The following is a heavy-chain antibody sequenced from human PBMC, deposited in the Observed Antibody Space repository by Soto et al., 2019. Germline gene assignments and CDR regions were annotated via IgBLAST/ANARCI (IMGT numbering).Heavy chain of an antibody. J-gene: IGHJ6*02. D-gene: IGHD3-3*01. Sequence: SDTLSLTCAVYCGSFSSYYWSFIRQPPWKGPERIEQINHSGTTNYNPSLKSRVTISVDTSNNQFSLKLSSVPAADTAVYYSARFKFFGVALYYGMDVSGQGTTLT. CDR1: CGSFSSYY. V-gene: IGHV4-34*01. CDR2: INHSGTT. CDR3: ARFKFFGVALYYGMDV.